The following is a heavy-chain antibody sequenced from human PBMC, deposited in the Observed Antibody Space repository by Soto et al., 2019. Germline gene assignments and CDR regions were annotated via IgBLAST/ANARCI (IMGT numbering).Heavy chain of an antibody. CDR1: GGSISSGGYY. J-gene: IGHJ6*02. V-gene: IGHV4-31*03. D-gene: IGHD5-12*01. Sequence: TLYITCTVSGGSISSGGYYGSWIRQHPGKGLEWIGYIYYSGSTYYNPSLKSRVTISVDTSKNQFSLKLSSVTAADTAVYYCARLGLGWLQLYYYGMDVWGQGTTVTVSS. CDR3: ARLGLGWLQLYYYGMDV. CDR2: IYYSGST.